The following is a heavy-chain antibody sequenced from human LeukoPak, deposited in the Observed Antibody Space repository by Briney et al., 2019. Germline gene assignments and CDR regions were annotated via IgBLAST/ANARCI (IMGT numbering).Heavy chain of an antibody. V-gene: IGHV3-33*01. Sequence: GGSLRLSCAASGFTFSSYGIHWVRQAPGKGLEWVAAIWYDGSNKYYADSVKGRFTISRDNFKNTVYLQMNSLRADDTAVYYCARDRYYYDSSGYCFDYWGQGTLDSVSS. CDR2: IWYDGSNK. J-gene: IGHJ4*02. CDR3: ARDRYYYDSSGYCFDY. D-gene: IGHD3-22*01. CDR1: GFTFSSYG.